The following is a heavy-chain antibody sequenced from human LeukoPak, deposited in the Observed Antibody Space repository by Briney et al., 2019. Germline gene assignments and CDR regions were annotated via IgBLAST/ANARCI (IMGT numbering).Heavy chain of an antibody. CDR2: INWNGGST. Sequence: GGSLRLFCAASGFTFDDYGMSWVRQAPGKGLEWVSGINWNGGSTGYADSVKGRFTISRGNAKNSLYLQMNSLRAEDTALYYCARVDYYDSSGYPHGGFFDYWGQGTLVTVSS. V-gene: IGHV3-20*04. D-gene: IGHD3-22*01. J-gene: IGHJ4*02. CDR3: ARVDYYDSSGYPHGGFFDY. CDR1: GFTFDDYG.